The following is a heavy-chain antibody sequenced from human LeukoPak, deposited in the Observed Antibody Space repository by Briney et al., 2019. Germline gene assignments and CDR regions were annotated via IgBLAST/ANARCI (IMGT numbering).Heavy chain of an antibody. CDR3: ARDPRWLTPDCTSTSCYENYFDP. V-gene: IGHV4-38-2*02. Sequence: SETLSLTCAVSGYSISSGYQWAWIRQSPGKGLEWIGSIYHGGSAHYNPSLKSRVTISVETSKNQFSLKMYSVTAADTAVYYCARDPRWLTPDCTSTSCYENYFDPWGQGTLVTVSS. CDR1: GYSISSGYQ. J-gene: IGHJ5*02. CDR2: IYHGGSA. D-gene: IGHD2-2*01.